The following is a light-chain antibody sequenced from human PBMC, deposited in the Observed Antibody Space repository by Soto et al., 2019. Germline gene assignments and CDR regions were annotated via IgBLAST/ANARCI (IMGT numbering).Light chain of an antibody. V-gene: IGKV3-20*01. CDR2: DAS. CDR3: QKFGSSPIT. J-gene: IGKJ5*01. CDR1: QTCRNNY. Sequence: EFVLTQSPGTLSLSPGERATLSCRASQTCRNNYLAWYQQNPGQATRLLTYDASTSATGIPERFSCSGSQRDFTLTISRLEPEDSAIYYCQKFGSSPITFGQGTRREIK.